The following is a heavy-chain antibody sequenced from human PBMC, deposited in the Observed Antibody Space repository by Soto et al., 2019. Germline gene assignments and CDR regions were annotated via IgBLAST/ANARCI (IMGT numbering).Heavy chain of an antibody. CDR3: APGDRYCSSAKCPKCFHS. Sequence: QITLKESGPTLVKPTQTLTLTCTFSGFSLSTSGVGVGWIRQPPGKALEWLARIYWDDDKRYSPSLNNRPTLTKDTSRTRGGLPMGNVSPRVTATHYSAPGDRYCSSAKCPKCFHSSGQGTLLIVS. CDR1: GFSLSTSGVG. V-gene: IGHV2-5*02. D-gene: IGHD2-8*01. CDR2: IYWDDDK. J-gene: IGHJ5*01.